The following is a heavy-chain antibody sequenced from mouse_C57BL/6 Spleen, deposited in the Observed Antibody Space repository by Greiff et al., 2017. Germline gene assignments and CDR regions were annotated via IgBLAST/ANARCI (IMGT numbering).Heavy chain of an antibody. CDR3: TSSMVTTRAY. Sequence: VQLQQSGAELVRPGASVKLSCTASGFTFNDDYMHWVKQRPEQGLEWIGWIDPENGDTEYAAKFQGKATITADTSSNTAYLQLSSLTSEDTAVYYCTSSMVTTRAYWGQGTLVTVSA. CDR1: GFTFNDDY. V-gene: IGHV14-4*01. J-gene: IGHJ3*01. D-gene: IGHD2-2*01. CDR2: IDPENGDT.